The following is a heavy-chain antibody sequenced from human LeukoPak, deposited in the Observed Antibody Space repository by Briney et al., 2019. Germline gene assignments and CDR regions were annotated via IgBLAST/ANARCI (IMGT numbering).Heavy chain of an antibody. D-gene: IGHD3-22*01. CDR2: IYYSGST. CDR3: ARSDYYDSSGYNY. J-gene: IGHJ4*02. CDR1: GGSISGGDYY. Sequence: SETLSLTCTVSGGSISGGDYYWSWIRQPPGKGLEWIGYIYYSGSTYYNPSLKSRVTISVDTSKNQFSLKLSSVTAADTAVYYCARSDYYDSSGYNYWGQGTLVTVSS. V-gene: IGHV4-30-4*01.